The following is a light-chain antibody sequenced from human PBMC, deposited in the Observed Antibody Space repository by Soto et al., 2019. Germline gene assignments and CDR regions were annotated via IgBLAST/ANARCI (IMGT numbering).Light chain of an antibody. CDR1: QSISTY. J-gene: IGKJ1*01. Sequence: DVRMTQSPSSLSASVGDSVTITCRASQSISTYLNWYQQKPGRAPKVVIYAASNLQSGVPSRFSGSGSGTDFTLTIRGLQPGVSATYFCQQSFGITWTFGQGTKVEIK. CDR3: QQSFGITWT. V-gene: IGKV1-39*01. CDR2: AAS.